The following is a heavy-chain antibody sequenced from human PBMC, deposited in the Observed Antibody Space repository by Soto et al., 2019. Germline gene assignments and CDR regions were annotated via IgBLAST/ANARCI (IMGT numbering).Heavy chain of an antibody. CDR2: INHSGTI. J-gene: IGHJ6*02. CDR3: ARGDRTLVTSYSLDV. D-gene: IGHD2-21*02. CDR1: GGSFSGYY. Sequence: SETLSLTCAVYGGSFSGYYWTWIRQPPGKGLEWIGEINHSGTINFNPSLKSRLTISLDTSKKHFSLKLSSVTDADTAAYYCARGDRTLVTSYSLDVWGQGTTVTVSS. V-gene: IGHV4-34*01.